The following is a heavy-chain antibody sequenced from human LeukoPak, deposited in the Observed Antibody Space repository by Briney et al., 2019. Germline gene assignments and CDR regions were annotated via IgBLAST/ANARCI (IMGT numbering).Heavy chain of an antibody. D-gene: IGHD5-12*01. CDR2: SSSGSTI. J-gene: IGHJ4*02. CDR1: GFTFSRSS. CDR3: ARGGGYSGYDFDY. V-gene: IGHV3-48*04. Sequence: GGSLRLSCAASGFTFSRSSMNWVRQAPGKGLEWVSYSSSGSTIYYADSVKGRFTISRDNAKNSLYLQMNSLRAEDTAVYYCARGGGYSGYDFDYWGQGTLVTVSS.